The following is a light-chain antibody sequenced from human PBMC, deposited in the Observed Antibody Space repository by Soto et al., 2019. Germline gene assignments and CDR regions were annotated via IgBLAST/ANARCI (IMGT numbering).Light chain of an antibody. Sequence: DIVMTQSPLSLTVTPGEPASISCRSSQSLLHSNGYNYLDWYLQKPGQSPQLLIYLGSNRASGVPDRCSGSGSGTDFTLKISRVEAEDVGVYYCMQALQTPATFGQGTKVEIK. CDR3: MQALQTPAT. CDR2: LGS. CDR1: QSLLHSNGYNY. J-gene: IGKJ1*01. V-gene: IGKV2-28*01.